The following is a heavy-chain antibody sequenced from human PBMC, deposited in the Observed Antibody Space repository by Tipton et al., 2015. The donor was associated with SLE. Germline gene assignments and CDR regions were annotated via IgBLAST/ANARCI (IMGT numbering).Heavy chain of an antibody. CDR2: ISGSGGST. CDR1: GFTFSSYA. Sequence: SLRLSCAASGFTFSSYAMSWVRQAPGKGLEWVSAISGSGGSTYYADSVKGRFTISRDNSKNTLYLQMNSLRAEDTAVYYCARGVVGARAGYGMDVWGQGTTVTVSS. J-gene: IGHJ6*02. CDR3: ARGVVGARAGYGMDV. V-gene: IGHV3-23*01. D-gene: IGHD1-26*01.